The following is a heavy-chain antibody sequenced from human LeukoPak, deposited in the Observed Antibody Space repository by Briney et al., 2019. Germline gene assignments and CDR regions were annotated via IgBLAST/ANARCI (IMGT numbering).Heavy chain of an antibody. Sequence: GGSLRLSCAASGFTFSSYWMHWVRQAPGKGLVWVSSISSSSSYIYYADSVKGRFTISRDNAKNSLYLQMNSLRAEDTAVYYCARDKGIAARFGYWGQGTLVTVSS. V-gene: IGHV3-21*01. J-gene: IGHJ4*02. CDR3: ARDKGIAARFGY. CDR2: ISSSSSYI. D-gene: IGHD6-6*01. CDR1: GFTFSSYW.